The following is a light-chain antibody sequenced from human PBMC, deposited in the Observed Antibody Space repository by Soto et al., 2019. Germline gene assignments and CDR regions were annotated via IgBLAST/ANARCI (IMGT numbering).Light chain of an antibody. CDR2: HAS. CDR3: QQYNSYT. J-gene: IGKJ1*01. Sequence: DIQMTQSPSTLSASVGDRVTISCRASQSISNWLAWYQQKPGQAPRVLIYHASNLQSGVPSRFSGSGSGTEFTLTISSLQPDDFATYYCQQYNSYTFGQGTKVEIK. V-gene: IGKV1-5*01. CDR1: QSISNW.